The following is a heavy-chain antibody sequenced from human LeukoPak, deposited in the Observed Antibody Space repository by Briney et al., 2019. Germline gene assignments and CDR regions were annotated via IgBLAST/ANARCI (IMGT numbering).Heavy chain of an antibody. CDR2: IWYDGSNK. CDR1: GFTFSSYG. CDR3: ARERRWYSSGWDDAFDI. J-gene: IGHJ3*02. V-gene: IGHV3-33*01. Sequence: GRSLRLSCAASGFTFSSYGMHWVRQAPGKGLEWVAVIWYDGSNKYYADSVKGRFTISRDNSKNTLYLQMNSLRAEDTAVYYCARERRWYSSGWDDAFDIWGQGTMVTVSS. D-gene: IGHD6-19*01.